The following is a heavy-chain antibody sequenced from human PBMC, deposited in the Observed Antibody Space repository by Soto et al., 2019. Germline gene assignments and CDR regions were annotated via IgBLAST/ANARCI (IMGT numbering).Heavy chain of an antibody. D-gene: IGHD6-6*01. J-gene: IGHJ5*02. CDR1: GGSFSGYY. CDR3: ARASIAAQYNWFDP. V-gene: IGHV4-34*01. CDR2: INHSGST. Sequence: ETLSLTCAVYGGSFSGYYWSWIRQPPGKGLEWIGEINHSGSTNYNPSLKSRVTISVDTSKNQFSLKLSSVTAADTAVYYCARASIAAQYNWFDPWGQGTLVTVSS.